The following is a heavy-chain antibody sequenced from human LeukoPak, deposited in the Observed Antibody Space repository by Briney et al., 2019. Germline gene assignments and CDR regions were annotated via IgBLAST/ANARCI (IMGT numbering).Heavy chain of an antibody. V-gene: IGHV4-4*02. CDR3: ARVSTVTTHYYYYMDV. CDR2: IYHSGST. CDR1: GGSISSSNW. D-gene: IGHD4-17*01. Sequence: PSGTLSLTCAVSGGSISSSNWWSWVRQPPGKGLEWIGKIYHSGSTNYNPSLKSRVTISVDKSKNQFSLKLSSVTAADTAVYYCARVSTVTTHYYYYMDVWGKGTTVTVSS. J-gene: IGHJ6*03.